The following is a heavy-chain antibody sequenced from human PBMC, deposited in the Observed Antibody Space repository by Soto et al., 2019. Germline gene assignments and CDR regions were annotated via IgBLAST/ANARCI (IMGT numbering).Heavy chain of an antibody. CDR3: AKGGGYTYGSLYV. CDR2: ISGSGDST. D-gene: IGHD5-18*01. Sequence: GGSLRLSCAVSGFTFSSYAMSWVRQAPGKGLEWVSVISGSGDSTYYADSVKGRITISRDNSKNTLYLQMNSLRAEDTAVYYCAKGGGYTYGSLYVWGQGTTVTVSS. J-gene: IGHJ6*02. V-gene: IGHV3-23*01. CDR1: GFTFSSYA.